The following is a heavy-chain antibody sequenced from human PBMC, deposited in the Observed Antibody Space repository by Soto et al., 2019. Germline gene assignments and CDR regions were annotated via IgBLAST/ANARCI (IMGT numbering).Heavy chain of an antibody. Sequence: QVQLVQSGAEVKKPGASVKVSCKASGYTFTTYNINWVRQATGQGLEWMGWTDPNSGHTGYAQKFQGRVTMTRDTSITTAYMELNRLTSEDTAVYYCTRGHNWFDPWGQGTLVIVSS. J-gene: IGHJ5*02. CDR1: GYTFTTYN. CDR3: TRGHNWFDP. V-gene: IGHV1-8*01. CDR2: TDPNSGHT.